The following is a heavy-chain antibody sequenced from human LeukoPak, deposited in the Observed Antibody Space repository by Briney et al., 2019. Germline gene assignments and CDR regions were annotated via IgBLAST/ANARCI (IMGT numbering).Heavy chain of an antibody. CDR2: IYSGGST. Sequence: GGSLRLSCAASGFTFSTYAMTWVRQAPGKGLEWVSVIYSGGSTYYADSVKGRFTISRDNSKNTLYLQMNSLRAEDTAVYYCARWPSTAGDAFDIWGQGTMVTVSS. J-gene: IGHJ3*02. D-gene: IGHD4-17*01. CDR1: GFTFSTYA. V-gene: IGHV3-66*01. CDR3: ARWPSTAGDAFDI.